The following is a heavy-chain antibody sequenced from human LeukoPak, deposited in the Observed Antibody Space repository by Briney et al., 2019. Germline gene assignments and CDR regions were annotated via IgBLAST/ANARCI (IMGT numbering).Heavy chain of an antibody. Sequence: SETLSLTCTVSGYSISSGYYWGWIRQPPGKGLEWIGSIYHSGSTYYNPSLKSRVTISVDTSKNQFSLKLSSVTAADTAVYYCARQYYDILTGYRDAFDIWGQGTMVTVSS. D-gene: IGHD3-9*01. CDR2: IYHSGST. V-gene: IGHV4-38-2*02. J-gene: IGHJ3*02. CDR3: ARQYYDILTGYRDAFDI. CDR1: GYSISSGYY.